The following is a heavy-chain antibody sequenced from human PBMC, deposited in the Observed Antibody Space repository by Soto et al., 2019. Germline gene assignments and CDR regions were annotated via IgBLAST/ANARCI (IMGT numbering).Heavy chain of an antibody. CDR3: VGGQYYFDY. CDR2: ISYDVRDK. V-gene: IGHV3-30*03. CDR1: GFPFTSYG. D-gene: IGHD3-10*01. Sequence: QVQLVESGGGVVQPGRSLRLSCAASGFPFTSYGMHWVREGPDKGLEWVAIISYDVRDKYYADSVKGRFTISRDNSKNPLYLPMNSRRPEDTALYYCVGGQYYFDYRGQGTLVIVSS. J-gene: IGHJ4*02.